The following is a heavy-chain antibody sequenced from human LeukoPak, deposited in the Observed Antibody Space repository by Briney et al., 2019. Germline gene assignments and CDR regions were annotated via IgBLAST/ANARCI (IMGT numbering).Heavy chain of an antibody. V-gene: IGHV5-51*01. CDR1: GYSFISYW. CDR2: IYPGDSDT. CDR3: ARQSAWSDFWRGYSDY. D-gene: IGHD3-3*01. J-gene: IGHJ4*02. Sequence: GESLKISCKVSGYSFISYWIGWVRQMPGKGLEWMGIIYPGDSDTRYSPSFQGQVTISVDTSINTAYLQWSSLKASDTAMYYCARQSAWSDFWRGYSDYWGQGTLVTVSS.